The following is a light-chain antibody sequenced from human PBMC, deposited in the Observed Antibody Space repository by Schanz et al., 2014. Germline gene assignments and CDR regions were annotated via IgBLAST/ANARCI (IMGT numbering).Light chain of an antibody. J-gene: IGLJ2*01. Sequence: QSALTQPASVSGSPGQSITISCTGTSSDVGGYKYVSWYQQHPGKAPKLMIYDVSNRPSGVSNRFSASKSGNTASLTISGLQAEDEADYYCSSYAGSRNLVFGGGTKLTVL. CDR2: DVS. CDR1: SSDVGGYKY. CDR3: SSYAGSRNLV. V-gene: IGLV2-14*01.